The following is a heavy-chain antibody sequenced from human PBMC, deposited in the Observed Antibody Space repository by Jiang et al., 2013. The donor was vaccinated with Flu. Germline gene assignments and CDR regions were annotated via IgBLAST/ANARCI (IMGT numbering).Heavy chain of an antibody. D-gene: IGHD2/OR15-2a*01. CDR2: IIPIFGSS. V-gene: IGHV1-69*01. CDR3: ARYSFSAGLNYFDY. Sequence: SGAEVKKPGSSVKVSCTASGGTFSTYAITWVRQAPGQGLEWMGGIIPIFGSSNYAQNFHDRVTITADESTTTAYMELSSLRVDDTAVYYCARYSFSAGLNYFDYWGQGTLVTVSS. CDR1: GGTFSTYA. J-gene: IGHJ4*02.